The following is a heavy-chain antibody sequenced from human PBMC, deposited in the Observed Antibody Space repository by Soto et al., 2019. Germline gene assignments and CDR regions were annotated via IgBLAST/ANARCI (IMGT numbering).Heavy chain of an antibody. V-gene: IGHV3-30-3*01. D-gene: IGHD3-10*01. CDR1: GFTFSSYA. CDR3: ARDTVIRSDYYDGMDV. CDR2: ISYDGSNK. J-gene: IGHJ6*02. Sequence: QVQLVESGGGVVQPGRSLRLSCAASGFTFSSYAMHWVRQAPGKGLEWVAVISYDGSNKYYADSVKGRFTISRDNSKNTLYLQMNSLRAEDTAVYYCARDTVIRSDYYDGMDVWGQGTTVTVSS.